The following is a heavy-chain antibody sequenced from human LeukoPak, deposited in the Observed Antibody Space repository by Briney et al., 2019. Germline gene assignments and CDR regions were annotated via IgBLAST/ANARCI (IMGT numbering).Heavy chain of an antibody. V-gene: IGHV3-23*01. CDR1: GFTFSSYA. Sequence: PGGSLRPSCAAPGFTFSSYAMSWVRQAPGKGLGWVSAISGSGGSTYYADSVKGRFTISRDNSKNTLYLQMNSLRAEDTAVYYCAKRSKDFWSGHSGYFQHWGQGTLVTVSS. D-gene: IGHD3-3*01. CDR3: AKRSKDFWSGHSGYFQH. CDR2: ISGSGGST. J-gene: IGHJ1*01.